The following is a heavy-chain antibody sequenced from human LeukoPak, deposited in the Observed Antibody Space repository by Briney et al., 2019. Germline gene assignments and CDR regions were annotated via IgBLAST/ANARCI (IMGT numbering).Heavy chain of an antibody. V-gene: IGHV4-34*01. D-gene: IGHD5-18*01. CDR3: ASRPHNYGFRAAFEI. CDR1: GGSFSAYY. Sequence: SETLSLTCAVYGGSFSAYYWSWIRQSPGEGLEWIGEITHSGSAKYNPSLKSRVTMSVDKSKNQFSLKMTSLTVADTAVYFCASRPHNYGFRAAFEIWGQGTLVTVSS. CDR2: ITHSGSA. J-gene: IGHJ3*02.